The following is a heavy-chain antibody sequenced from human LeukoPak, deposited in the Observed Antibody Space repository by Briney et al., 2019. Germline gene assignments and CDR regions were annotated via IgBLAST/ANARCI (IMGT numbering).Heavy chain of an antibody. CDR1: GGSISSPNSY. J-gene: IGHJ4*02. Sequence: SETLSLTCTVSGGSISSPNSYWGWIRQPPGKGLEWIGSIFYDGTTYYNPSLKSRVTISVDASKSQFSLTLRSVTAADTAVYYCARRVVAGTTVDFWGQGNLVTVSS. V-gene: IGHV4-39*01. CDR3: ARRVVAGTTVDF. D-gene: IGHD6-19*01. CDR2: IFYDGTT.